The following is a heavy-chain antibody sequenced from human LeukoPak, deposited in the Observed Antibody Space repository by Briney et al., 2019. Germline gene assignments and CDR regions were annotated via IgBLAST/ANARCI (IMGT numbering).Heavy chain of an antibody. CDR2: IYPADSDP. CDR3: ARFQWFSRFYYGMDV. V-gene: IGHV5-51*01. Sequence: GESLKISCKGSGYSFTSYWIGWVRQMPGKGLEWMGIIYPADSDPRYSPSFQGQVTISADKSISTAYLQWSSLKASDTAMYYCARFQWFSRFYYGMDVWGQGTTVTVSS. D-gene: IGHD3-22*01. CDR1: GYSFTSYW. J-gene: IGHJ6*02.